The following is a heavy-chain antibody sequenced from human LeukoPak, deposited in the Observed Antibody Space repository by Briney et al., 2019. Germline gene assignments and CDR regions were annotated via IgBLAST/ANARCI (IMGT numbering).Heavy chain of an antibody. CDR2: INPISGAT. J-gene: IGHJ4*02. CDR3: ARDGGDNWNFLDY. D-gene: IGHD1-7*01. CDR1: RYTFTDYY. Sequence: ASVKVSCKASRYTFTDYYIQWVRQAPGQGLEWMGWINPISGATSYAQKFQGRVTMTRDTSISTAYMELSRLTSDDTGMYYCARDGGDNWNFLDYRGQGTLVTVSS. V-gene: IGHV1-2*02.